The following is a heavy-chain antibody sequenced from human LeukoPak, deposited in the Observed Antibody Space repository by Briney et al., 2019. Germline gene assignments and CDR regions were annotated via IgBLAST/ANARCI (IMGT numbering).Heavy chain of an antibody. CDR3: ARTPRGYCSSTSCYSGSGYYYYYGMDV. J-gene: IGHJ6*02. V-gene: IGHV1-2*02. Sequence: ASVKVSCKASGYTFTGYYMHWVRQAPGQGLDGMGWINPNSGGTNYARKFQGRVTMTRDTSISTAYVELSRLRSHDPAVYYSARTPRGYCSSTSCYSGSGYYYYYGMDVWGQGTTVTVSS. CDR1: GYTFTGYY. D-gene: IGHD2-2*01. CDR2: INPNSGGT.